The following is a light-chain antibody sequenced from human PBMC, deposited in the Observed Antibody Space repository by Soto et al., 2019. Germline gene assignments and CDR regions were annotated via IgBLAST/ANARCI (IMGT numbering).Light chain of an antibody. CDR2: DKD. J-gene: IGLJ2*01. CDR1: TSNIGAGYD. V-gene: IGLV1-40*01. CDR3: QSYDSSRTSPLG. Sequence: QTVVTQPPSVSGAAGQRVTISCTGSTSNIGAGYDVHWYQQLPGTAPKLLMYDKDNRPSGVPDRFSASKSGTSASLAITGLQAEDEAYYYCQSYDSSRTSPLGFGGGTKLTVL.